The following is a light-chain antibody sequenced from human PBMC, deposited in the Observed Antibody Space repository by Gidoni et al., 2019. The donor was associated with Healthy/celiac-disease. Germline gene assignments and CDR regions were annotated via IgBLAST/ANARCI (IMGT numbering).Light chain of an antibody. CDR2: DVS. CDR3: SSYTSSSTGV. CDR1: SSDVGGYHY. Sequence: QSDLTQPDSVSGSPGQSITISCTGTSSDVGGYHYVSWYQQHPGKAPKLMIYDVSNRPSGVSNRFSGSKSGNTASLTISGLQAEDEADYYCSSYTSSSTGVFGTGTKVTVL. J-gene: IGLJ1*01. V-gene: IGLV2-14*01.